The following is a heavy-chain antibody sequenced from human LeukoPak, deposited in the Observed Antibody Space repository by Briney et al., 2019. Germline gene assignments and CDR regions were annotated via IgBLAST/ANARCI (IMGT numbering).Heavy chain of an antibody. D-gene: IGHD2-21*01. CDR3: ATVPRRFAVEPFDY. J-gene: IGHJ4*02. CDR2: FDPEDGET. Sequence: GASVKVSCKVSGYTLTELSMHWVRQAPGRGLEWMGGFDPEDGETIYAQKFQGRVTMTEDTSTDTAYMELSSLRSEDTAVYYCATVPRRFAVEPFDYWGQGTLVTVSS. V-gene: IGHV1-24*01. CDR1: GYTLTELS.